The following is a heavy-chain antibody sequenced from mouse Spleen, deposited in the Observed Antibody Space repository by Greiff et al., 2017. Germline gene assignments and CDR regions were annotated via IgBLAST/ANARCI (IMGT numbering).Heavy chain of an antibody. CDR3: ARQNDYAYYFDY. CDR1: GFTFSSYG. CDR2: ISSGGSYT. J-gene: IGHJ2*01. V-gene: IGHV5-6*01. Sequence: EVHLVESGGDLVKPGGSLKLSCAASGFTFSSYGMSWVRQTPDKRLEWVATISSGGSYTYYPDSVKGRFTISRDNAKNTLYLQMSSLKSEDTAMYYCARQNDYAYYFDYWGQGTTLTVSS. D-gene: IGHD2-4*01.